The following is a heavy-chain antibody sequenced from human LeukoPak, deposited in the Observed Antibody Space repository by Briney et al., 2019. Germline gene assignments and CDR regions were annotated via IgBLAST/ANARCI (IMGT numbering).Heavy chain of an antibody. J-gene: IGHJ6*03. CDR2: ISGSGGST. CDR1: GFTFSSYA. CDR3: AKCPYGSYYYYYMDV. Sequence: GGSLRLSCAASGFTFSSYAMSWVRQAPGKGLEWVSAISGSGGSTYYADSVKGRFTISRDNSKNTLYLQMNSLRAEDTAVYYCAKCPYGSYYYYYMDVWGKGTTVTVSS. D-gene: IGHD3-10*01. V-gene: IGHV3-23*01.